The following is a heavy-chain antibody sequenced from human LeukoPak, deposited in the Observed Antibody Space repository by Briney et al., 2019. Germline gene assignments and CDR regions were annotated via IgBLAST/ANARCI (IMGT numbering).Heavy chain of an antibody. CDR3: ARGLGGDWLRSWFDP. J-gene: IGHJ5*02. CDR2: INHSGST. Sequence: SETLSLTCAVYGGSFSGYYWSWIRQPPGKGLEWIGEINHSGSTNYNPSLKSRVTISVDTSKNQFSLKLSSVTAADTAVYYCARGLGGDWLRSWFDPWGQGTLVTVSS. D-gene: IGHD2-21*02. V-gene: IGHV4-34*01. CDR1: GGSFSGYY.